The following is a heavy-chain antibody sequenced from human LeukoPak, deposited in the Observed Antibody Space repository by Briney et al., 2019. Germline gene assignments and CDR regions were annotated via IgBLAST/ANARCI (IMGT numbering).Heavy chain of an antibody. Sequence: QAGGSLRLSCAASGFTFSNYWMTWVRQAPGKGLEWVANIEQDGSEKHYVDSVEGRFTISRDNAKNSVYLQMNSLRADDTAVYYCARDRQIAYWGQGTLVTVSS. CDR3: ARDRQIAY. CDR1: GFTFSNYW. CDR2: IEQDGSEK. J-gene: IGHJ4*02. V-gene: IGHV3-7*01.